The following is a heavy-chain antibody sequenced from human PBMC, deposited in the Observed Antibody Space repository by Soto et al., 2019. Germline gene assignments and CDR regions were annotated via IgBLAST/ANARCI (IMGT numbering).Heavy chain of an antibody. CDR3: ARVWRLQLMDY. J-gene: IGHJ4*01. CDR2: ISGSAINI. D-gene: IGHD6-25*01. Sequence: QVQLVESGGGLVKPGGSLRLSCAASGSTFSDYYMAWIRQAPGKGLEWVSYISGSAINIYYADSVKGRFTISRDNAKNSLYLEMNNLRVEDTAVYFCARVWRLQLMDYWGHGTLVTGSS. V-gene: IGHV3-11*01. CDR1: GSTFSDYY.